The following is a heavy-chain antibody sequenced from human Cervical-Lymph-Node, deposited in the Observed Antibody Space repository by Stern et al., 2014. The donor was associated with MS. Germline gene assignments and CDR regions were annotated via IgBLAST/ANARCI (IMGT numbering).Heavy chain of an antibody. V-gene: IGHV5-51*01. D-gene: IGHD4-17*01. CDR2: IDPDDADT. CDR3: ARDYGDYAFDY. CDR1: GYSFTAYW. J-gene: IGHJ4*02. Sequence: EVQLVESGAEVKKPGESLKISCKGSGYSFTAYWIAWVRQMPGKGLEWRVIIDPDDADTRYSPSFQGQVTISADKSISTAYLQWSSLKASDTAMYYCARDYGDYAFDYWGQGTLVTVSS.